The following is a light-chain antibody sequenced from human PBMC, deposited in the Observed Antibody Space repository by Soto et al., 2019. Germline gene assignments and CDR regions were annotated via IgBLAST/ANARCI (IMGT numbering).Light chain of an antibody. CDR1: SSDVGSHDL. Sequence: QSALTQPASVSGSPGQSIAISCTGTSSDVGSHDLVSWYQQQSGKVPKLIIYDVSSRPSGVSNRFSGSKSGNTASLTISGLQAEDEADYDCSSFTSITPYVVGTGTKV. CDR2: DVS. CDR3: SSFTSITPYV. J-gene: IGLJ1*01. V-gene: IGLV2-14*02.